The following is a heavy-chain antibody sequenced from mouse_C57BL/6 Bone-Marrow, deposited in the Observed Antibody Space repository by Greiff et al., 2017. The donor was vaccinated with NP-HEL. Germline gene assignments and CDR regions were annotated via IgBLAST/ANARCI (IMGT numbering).Heavy chain of an antibody. Sequence: VKVVESGPGLVQPSQSLSITCTVSGFSLTSYGVHWVRQSPGKGLEWLGVLWRGGSTDYNAAFMSRLSITKDNSKSQVFFKMNSLQADDTAIYYCAKNIFFYDGYYDAMDYWGQGTSVTVSS. CDR1: GFSLTSYG. CDR3: AKNIFFYDGYYDAMDY. D-gene: IGHD2-3*01. J-gene: IGHJ4*01. V-gene: IGHV2-5*01. CDR2: LWRGGST.